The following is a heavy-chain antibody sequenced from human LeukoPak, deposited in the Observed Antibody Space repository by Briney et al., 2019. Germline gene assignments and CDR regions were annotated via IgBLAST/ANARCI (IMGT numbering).Heavy chain of an antibody. J-gene: IGHJ5*02. Sequence: GGSLRLSCAASGFTFSSYSMNWVRQAPGKGLEWVSSISSSSSYIYYADSVKGRFTISRDNAKNSLFLQMNSLRAEVTAVYYCARVGYSSGWYGWFDPWGQRTLVTVSA. CDR3: ARVGYSSGWYGWFDP. CDR2: ISSSSSYI. D-gene: IGHD6-19*01. V-gene: IGHV3-21*01. CDR1: GFTFSSYS.